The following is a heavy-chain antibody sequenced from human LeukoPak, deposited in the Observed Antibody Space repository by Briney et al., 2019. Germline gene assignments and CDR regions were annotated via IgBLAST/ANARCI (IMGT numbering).Heavy chain of an antibody. Sequence: PGGSLRLSCAASGFTFSSYSMNWVRQAPGKGLEWVSSISSSSSYIYYADSVKGRFTISGDNAKNSLYLQMNSLRAEDTAVYYCARYTRFGELLIWAEHDAFDIWGQGTMVTVSS. CDR1: GFTFSSYS. CDR3: ARYTRFGELLIWAEHDAFDI. CDR2: ISSSSSYI. J-gene: IGHJ3*02. D-gene: IGHD3-10*01. V-gene: IGHV3-21*01.